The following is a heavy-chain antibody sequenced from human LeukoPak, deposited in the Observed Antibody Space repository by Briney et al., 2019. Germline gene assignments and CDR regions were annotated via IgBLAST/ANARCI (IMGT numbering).Heavy chain of an antibody. Sequence: GGSLRLSCAASGFTFSSFAMHWVRQAPDKGLEWVAVISYDGTNKDYADSVKGRFTMPRDNSKNTLYLQMNSLRLEDTALYYCARDGNSGWYTGENYYCYGMDVWGQGTTVTVSS. CDR3: ARDGNSGWYTGENYYCYGMDV. J-gene: IGHJ6*02. D-gene: IGHD6-19*01. CDR2: ISYDGTNK. CDR1: GFTFSSFA. V-gene: IGHV3-30-3*01.